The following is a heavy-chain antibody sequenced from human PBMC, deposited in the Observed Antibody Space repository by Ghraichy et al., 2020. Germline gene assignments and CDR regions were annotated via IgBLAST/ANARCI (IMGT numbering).Heavy chain of an antibody. J-gene: IGHJ6*03. Sequence: GALRLSCAASGFTFSSYSMNWVRQAPGKGLEWVSYISSSSSTIYYADSVKGRFTISRDNAKNSLYLQMNSLRAEDTAVYYCAREGEDSSGYYYDYYYYMDVWGKGTTVTVSS. V-gene: IGHV3-48*01. CDR3: AREGEDSSGYYYDYYYYMDV. D-gene: IGHD3-22*01. CDR2: ISSSSSTI. CDR1: GFTFSSYS.